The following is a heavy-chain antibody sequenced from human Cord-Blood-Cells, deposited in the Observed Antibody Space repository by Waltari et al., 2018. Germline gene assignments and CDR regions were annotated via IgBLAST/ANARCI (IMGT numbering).Heavy chain of an antibody. Sequence: QLQLQESGPGLVKPSETLSLTCTVSGGHISSSRYYWGWIRRPPGKGLEWIGSIYYSGSTYYNPSLKSRVTISVDTSKNQFSLKLSSVTAADTAVYYCAVTVTNWFDPWGQGTLVTVSS. CDR2: IYYSGST. CDR1: GGHISSSRYY. J-gene: IGHJ5*02. CDR3: AVTVTNWFDP. D-gene: IGHD4-17*01. V-gene: IGHV4-39*01.